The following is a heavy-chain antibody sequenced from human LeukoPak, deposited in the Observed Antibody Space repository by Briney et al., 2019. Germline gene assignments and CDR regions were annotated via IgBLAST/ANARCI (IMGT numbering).Heavy chain of an antibody. J-gene: IGHJ4*02. D-gene: IGHD2-15*01. CDR3: ARDRCSGGSCYYDY. CDR2: IYYSGST. V-gene: IGHV4-59*01. CDR1: GGSISSYY. Sequence: SETLSLTCTVSGGSISSYYWSWIRQPPGEGLEWIGYIYYSGSTNYNPSLKSRVTISVDTSKNQFSLKLSSVTAADTAVYYCARDRCSGGSCYYDYWGQGTLVTVSS.